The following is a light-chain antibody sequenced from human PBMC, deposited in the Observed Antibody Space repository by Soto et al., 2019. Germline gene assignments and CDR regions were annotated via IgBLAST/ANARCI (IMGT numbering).Light chain of an antibody. CDR2: GAS. J-gene: IGKJ1*01. CDR3: QQRSNWWT. V-gene: IGKV3-11*01. Sequence: EIVLTQSPATLSLSPGERATLSCRASQSVSSYLAWYQQKPGQAPRLLIYGASTRATSFPARFSGSGSGTDFTLTISSLEPEDFAVYYCQQRSNWWTFGQGTKVDTK. CDR1: QSVSSY.